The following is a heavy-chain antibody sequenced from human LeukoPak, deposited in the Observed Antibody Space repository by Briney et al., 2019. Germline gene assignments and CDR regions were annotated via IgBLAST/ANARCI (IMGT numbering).Heavy chain of an antibody. CDR2: ISSDGSNK. CDR3: ARRRGGQFDWLLYVGEAFDI. Sequence: GRSLRLSCAASGFTFSSYVMQWVRQAPGRGLEWVAVISSDGSNKYYADSVKGRFTISRDNSKNTLYLQMNTLRAEDTAVYYCARRRGGQFDWLLYVGEAFDIWGQGTMVTVSS. D-gene: IGHD3-9*01. J-gene: IGHJ3*02. CDR1: GFTFSSYV. V-gene: IGHV3-30-3*01.